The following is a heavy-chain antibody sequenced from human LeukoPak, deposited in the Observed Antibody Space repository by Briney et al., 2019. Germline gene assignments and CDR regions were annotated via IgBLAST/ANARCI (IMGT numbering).Heavy chain of an antibody. D-gene: IGHD1-26*01. V-gene: IGHV4-30-2*01. CDR1: GGSISSGDYY. CDR2: IYHSGST. Sequence: ASQTLSLTCTVSGGSISSGDYYWSWIRQPPGKGLEWSGDIYHSGSTYYNPSLKSRVTISVDRSKNQFSLKLSSVTAADTAVYYCARAWDGSFDYWGQGTLVTVSS. J-gene: IGHJ4*02. CDR3: ARAWDGSFDY.